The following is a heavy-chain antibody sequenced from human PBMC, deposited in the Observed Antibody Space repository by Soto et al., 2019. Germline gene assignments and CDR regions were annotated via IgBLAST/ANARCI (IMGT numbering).Heavy chain of an antibody. J-gene: IGHJ3*01. CDR1: GFTFSSYG. D-gene: IGHD3-22*01. Sequence: GGSLRLSCAASGFTFSSYGMHWVRQGPGKGLERVAVISYDGSYKYYADAVKGRFTISRDNSKNTLYLQMNSLRAEDTAVYYCAKDRSSGYYSTALGAFDLWGQGTMVTVSS. CDR3: AKDRSSGYYSTALGAFDL. V-gene: IGHV3-30*18. CDR2: ISYDGSYK.